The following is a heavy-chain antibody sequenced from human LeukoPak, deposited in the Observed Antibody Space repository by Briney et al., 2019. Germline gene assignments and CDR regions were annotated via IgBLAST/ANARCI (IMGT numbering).Heavy chain of an antibody. J-gene: IGHJ3*02. CDR3: ARVGRYFDAFDI. V-gene: IGHV3-72*01. D-gene: IGHD1-26*01. CDR1: GFTFSDHY. CDR2: TRTKANSHTT. Sequence: GGSLRLSCAASGFTFSDHYMDWVRQAPGKGLEWVGRTRTKANSHTTEYAASVKGRFSISRDDSKNSLYLQMNSLKTEDTAVYYCARVGRYFDAFDIWGQGTMVTVSS.